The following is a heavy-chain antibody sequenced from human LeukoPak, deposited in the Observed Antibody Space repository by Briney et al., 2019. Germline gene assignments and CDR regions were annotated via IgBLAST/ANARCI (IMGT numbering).Heavy chain of an antibody. CDR2: IYYSGST. J-gene: IGHJ3*02. D-gene: IGHD5-18*01. CDR3: ARSEYSYGADAFDI. Sequence: PSETLSLTCTVSGGSISSYYWSWLRQPPGKGLEWIGYIYYSGSTNYSPSLKSRVTISVDTSKNQFSLKLSSVTAADTAVYYCARSEYSYGADAFDIWGQGTMVTGSS. V-gene: IGHV4-59*01. CDR1: GGSISSYY.